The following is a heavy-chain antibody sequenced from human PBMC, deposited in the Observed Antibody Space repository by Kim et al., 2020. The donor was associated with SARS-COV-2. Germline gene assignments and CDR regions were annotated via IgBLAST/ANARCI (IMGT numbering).Heavy chain of an antibody. Sequence: GGSLRLSCAASGFTFSSYAMNWVRQAPGKGLDWVSSISGSGGSTYYADSVKDRFTISRDNSKNTLYLQMNSLRAEDTAVYYCAKTKYSSQPVDFQHWGQGTLVTVSS. CDR1: GFTFSSYA. CDR3: AKTKYSSQPVDFQH. J-gene: IGHJ1*01. D-gene: IGHD6-6*01. V-gene: IGHV3-23*01. CDR2: ISGSGGST.